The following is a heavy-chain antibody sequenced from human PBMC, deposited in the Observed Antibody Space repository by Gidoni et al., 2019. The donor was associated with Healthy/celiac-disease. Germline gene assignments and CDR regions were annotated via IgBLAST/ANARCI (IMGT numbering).Heavy chain of an antibody. J-gene: IGHJ5*02. V-gene: IGHV1-18*01. CDR1: GYTFTSYG. Sequence: QVQLVQSGAEVKKPGASVKVSCKASGYTFTSYGISWVRQAPGQGLEWMGWISDYNGNTNYAQKLQGRVTMTTDTSTSTAYMELRSLRSDDTAVYYCARDPRFVAVAGTPWFDPWGQGTLVTVSS. CDR2: ISDYNGNT. D-gene: IGHD6-19*01. CDR3: ARDPRFVAVAGTPWFDP.